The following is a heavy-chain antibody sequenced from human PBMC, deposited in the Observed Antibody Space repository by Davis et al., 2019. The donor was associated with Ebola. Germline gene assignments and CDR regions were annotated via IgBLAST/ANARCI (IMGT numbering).Heavy chain of an antibody. V-gene: IGHV3-21*04. D-gene: IGHD3-9*01. Sequence: GGSLRLSCAPSGFTFSSYSMNWVRQAPGKGLEWVSSISSSSSYIYYAYSVKGRFTISRDNAKNSLYLRLNSLRAEDTAFYHCARVNAVTGYARFDSWGQGTLVTVSS. CDR2: ISSSSSYI. CDR3: ARVNAVTGYARFDS. J-gene: IGHJ5*01. CDR1: GFTFSSYS.